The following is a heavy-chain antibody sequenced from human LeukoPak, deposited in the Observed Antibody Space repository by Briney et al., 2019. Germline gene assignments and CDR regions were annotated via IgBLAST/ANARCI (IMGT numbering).Heavy chain of an antibody. Sequence: GGSLRFSSAASGFTFSSYSMNWVRQAPGKGLEWVSSISSSSSYIYYADSVKGRFTISRDNAKNSLYLQMNSLRAEDTAVYYCARDLPSITMIVVETYFDYWGQGTLVTVSS. CDR2: ISSSSSYI. J-gene: IGHJ4*02. CDR1: GFTFSSYS. CDR3: ARDLPSITMIVVETYFDY. D-gene: IGHD3-22*01. V-gene: IGHV3-21*01.